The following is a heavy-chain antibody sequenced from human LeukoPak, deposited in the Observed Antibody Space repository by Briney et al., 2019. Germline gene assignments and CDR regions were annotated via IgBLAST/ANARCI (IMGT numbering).Heavy chain of an antibody. D-gene: IGHD5-18*01. J-gene: IGHJ4*02. Sequence: GGSLRLSCAASGFTFSNYWIHWVRQAPGKGLVWVSTINSDENTYYADSVKGRFTISRDTSKNTLYLQMNSLRAEDTAVYYCAKAIGFSYGSYFDYWGQGTLVTVSS. CDR2: INSDENT. CDR3: AKAIGFSYGSYFDY. V-gene: IGHV3-74*01. CDR1: GFTFSNYW.